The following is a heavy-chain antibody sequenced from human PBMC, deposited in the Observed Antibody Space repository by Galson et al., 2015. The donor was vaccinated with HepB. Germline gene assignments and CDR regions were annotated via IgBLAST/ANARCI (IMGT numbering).Heavy chain of an antibody. Sequence: SVTVSCKASGSTFTSYGISWVRQAPGQGLEWMGWISAYNGNTNYAQKLQGRVTMTTDTSTSTAYMELRSLRSDDTAVYYCARDLGGCSSTSCYAAWFDPWGQGTLVTVSS. J-gene: IGHJ5*02. CDR1: GSTFTSYG. CDR3: ARDLGGCSSTSCYAAWFDP. CDR2: ISAYNGNT. D-gene: IGHD2-2*01. V-gene: IGHV1-18*01.